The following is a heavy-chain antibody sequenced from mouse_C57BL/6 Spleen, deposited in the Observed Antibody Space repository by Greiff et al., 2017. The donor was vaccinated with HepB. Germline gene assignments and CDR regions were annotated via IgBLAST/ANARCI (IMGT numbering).Heavy chain of an antibody. CDR3: AISYCYGSRGNYFGY. CDR2: INPGSGGT. D-gene: IGHD1-1*01. J-gene: IGHJ2*01. CDR1: GYAFTNYL. V-gene: IGHV1-54*01. Sequence: QVQLQQSGAELVRPGTSVKVSCKASGYAFTNYLIEWVKQRPGQGLEWIGVINPGSGGTNYNEKFKGKATLTADKSSSTAYMQLSSLTSEDSAVYFCAISYCYGSRGNYFGYWGQGTTLTVSS.